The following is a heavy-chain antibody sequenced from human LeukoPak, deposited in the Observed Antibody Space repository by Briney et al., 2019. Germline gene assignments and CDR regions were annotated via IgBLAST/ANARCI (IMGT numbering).Heavy chain of an antibody. CDR3: ARGPTDSSGWYSVY. V-gene: IGHV4-59*01. CDR1: GGTISGSY. J-gene: IGHJ4*02. Sequence: SETLSLTCTVSGGTISGSYWSWLRQPPGKGLEWIGYIYYGGSTNYNASLKNRVTISVDASKNQVSLQLNSLTAADTALYYCARGPTDSSGWYSVYWGQGTLVTVSS. D-gene: IGHD6-19*01. CDR2: IYYGGST.